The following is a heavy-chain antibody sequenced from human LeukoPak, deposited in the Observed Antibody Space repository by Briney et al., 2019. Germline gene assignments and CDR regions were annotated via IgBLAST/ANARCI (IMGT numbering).Heavy chain of an antibody. J-gene: IGHJ4*02. CDR3: ASISSSLIDY. V-gene: IGHV3-30*03. D-gene: IGHD6-6*01. Sequence: GGSLRLSCAASGFTFSSYGMHWVRQAPGKGLEWVAVISYDGSNKYYADSVKGRFTISRDNAKNTLYLQMNSLRAEDTAVYYCASISSSLIDYWGQGTLVTVSS. CDR2: ISYDGSNK. CDR1: GFTFSSYG.